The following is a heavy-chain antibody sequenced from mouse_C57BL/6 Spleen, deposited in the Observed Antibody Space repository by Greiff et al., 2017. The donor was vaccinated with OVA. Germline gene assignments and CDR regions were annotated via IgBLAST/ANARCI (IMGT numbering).Heavy chain of an antibody. D-gene: IGHD1-1*01. CDR1: GFTFSSYG. J-gene: IGHJ1*03. CDR3: ARHYYGSSYRYCDV. CDR2: ISSGGSYT. Sequence: EVQLVESGGDLEKPGGSLKLSCAASGFTFSSYGMSWVRQTPDKRLEWVATISSGGSYTYYPDSVKGRFTISRDNAKNTLYLQMSSLKSEDTAMYYCARHYYGSSYRYCDVWGTGTTVTVSS. V-gene: IGHV5-6*01.